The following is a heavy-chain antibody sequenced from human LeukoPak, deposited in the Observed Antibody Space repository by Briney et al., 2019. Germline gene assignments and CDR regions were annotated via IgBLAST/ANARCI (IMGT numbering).Heavy chain of an antibody. D-gene: IGHD4-17*01. CDR3: ARDPNGDYIGAFDM. J-gene: IGHJ3*02. CDR2: IRGGGTSE. V-gene: IGHV3-23*01. CDR1: GFTFSAYA. Sequence: GASLLLSCTASGFTFSAYAMMWVRPAPGKGPEGVSAIRGGGTSEFYADSVKGRFIISRDNSKDTLFLQMNSLRAEDTAVYYCARDPNGDYIGAFDMWGPGTMVTVSS.